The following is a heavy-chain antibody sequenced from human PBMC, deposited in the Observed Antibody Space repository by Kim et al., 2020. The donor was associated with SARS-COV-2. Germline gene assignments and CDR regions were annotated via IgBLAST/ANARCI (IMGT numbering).Heavy chain of an antibody. CDR2: T. J-gene: IGHJ4*02. D-gene: IGHD7-27*01. V-gene: IGHV4-30-2*01. Sequence: TNYAPSLESRVVISIDRSKNHFSLKLRAVPAADPAVYYCARETYWGGLDYWGQGALVTVSS. CDR3: ARETYWGGLDY.